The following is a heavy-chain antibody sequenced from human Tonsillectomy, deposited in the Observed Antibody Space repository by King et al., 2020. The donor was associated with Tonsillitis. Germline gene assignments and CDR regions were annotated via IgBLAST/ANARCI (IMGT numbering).Heavy chain of an antibody. Sequence: VQLVQSGAEVKKPGASVKVSCKASGYIFTGYYMHWVRQAPGQGLEWMGWLNPNSGGTNYAQKFQGRVTMTRDTSISTAYLELSRLTSDDTAVYYCATSHYYRNSRFDTWGEGTLVTVSS. D-gene: IGHD4-11*01. J-gene: IGHJ5*02. CDR2: LNPNSGGT. CDR3: ATSHYYRNSRFDT. CDR1: GYIFTGYY. V-gene: IGHV1-2*02.